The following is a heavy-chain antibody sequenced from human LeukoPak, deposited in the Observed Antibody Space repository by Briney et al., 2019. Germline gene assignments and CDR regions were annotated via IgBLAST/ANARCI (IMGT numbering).Heavy chain of an antibody. J-gene: IGHJ5*02. CDR2: IYYSGST. CDR3: ARSTIAARPGVVGWFDP. V-gene: IGHV4-59*01. CDR1: GGSISSYY. Sequence: SETLSLTCTVSGGSISSYYWSWIRQPPGKGLEWIGYIYYSGSTNYNPSLKSRVTISVDTSKNQFSLKLSSVTAADTAVYYCARSTIAARPGVVGWFDPWGQGTLVTVSS. D-gene: IGHD6-6*01.